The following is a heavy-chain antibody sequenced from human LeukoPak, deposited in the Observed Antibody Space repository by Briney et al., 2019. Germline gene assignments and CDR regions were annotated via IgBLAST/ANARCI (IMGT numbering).Heavy chain of an antibody. CDR2: IYYSGST. D-gene: IGHD2-15*01. J-gene: IGHJ4*02. Sequence: PSETLSLTCTVSGGSISSYYWSWIRQPPGKGLEWIGYIYYSGSTNYNPSLKSRLTISVDTSKKQLSLKLSSVTAADTAVYYCARAAGYCSGGTCYDYWGQGTLVTVSS. CDR3: ARAAGYCSGGTCYDY. V-gene: IGHV4-59*01. CDR1: GGSISSYY.